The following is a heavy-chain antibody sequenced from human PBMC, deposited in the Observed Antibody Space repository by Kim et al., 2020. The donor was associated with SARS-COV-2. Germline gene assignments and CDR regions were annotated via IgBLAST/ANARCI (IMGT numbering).Heavy chain of an antibody. D-gene: IGHD6-13*01. V-gene: IGHV3-33*06. CDR3: AKEVSAAAVDTTGVGY. J-gene: IGHJ4*02. CDR1: GFKFSSYG. Sequence: GGSLRLSCAASGFKFSSYGMHWVRQAPGKGLEWVAVIWFDGSNKYYADSVKGRFTISRDNSKNTLYLQMNSLRAEDMAVYYCAKEVSAAAVDTTGVGYWGQGTLVTVSS. CDR2: IWFDGSNK.